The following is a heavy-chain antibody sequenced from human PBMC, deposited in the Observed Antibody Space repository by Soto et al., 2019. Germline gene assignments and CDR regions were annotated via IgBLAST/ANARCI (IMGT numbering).Heavy chain of an antibody. CDR3: AKDLLRAAAGRVPCD. J-gene: IGHJ4*02. CDR2: ISYDGSNK. Sequence: QVQLVESGGGVVQPGRSLRLSCAASGFTFSSYGMHWVRQAPGKGLEWVAVISYDGSNKYYADSVKGRFTISRDNSKNTLYLQMNSLRAEDTAVYYCAKDLLRAAAGRVPCDWGQGTLVTVSS. V-gene: IGHV3-30*18. CDR1: GFTFSSYG. D-gene: IGHD6-13*01.